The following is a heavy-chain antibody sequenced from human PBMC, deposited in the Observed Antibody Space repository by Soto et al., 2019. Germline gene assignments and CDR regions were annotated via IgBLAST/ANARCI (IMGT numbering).Heavy chain of an antibody. Sequence: QVELVQSGSEVKQPGASVKVSCKASGYIFTSYGISWLRQAPGQGLEWLGGTTAFSGNAIYAQRFQGRVTMTTDTSTSTAYMELRSLRSDDTAVYYCARLMTMVTTNYFDYWGQGTLVSVSS. V-gene: IGHV1-18*01. CDR1: GYIFTSYG. CDR3: ARLMTMVTTNYFDY. J-gene: IGHJ4*02. CDR2: TTAFSGNA. D-gene: IGHD4-17*01.